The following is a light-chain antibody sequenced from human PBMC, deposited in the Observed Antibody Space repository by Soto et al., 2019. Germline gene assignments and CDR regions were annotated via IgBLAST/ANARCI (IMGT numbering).Light chain of an antibody. V-gene: IGKV3-15*01. J-gene: IGKJ5*01. CDR2: GAS. Sequence: EIVMTQSPATLSLSPGERAILSCRASQSVSNSVAWYQQKPGQAPRLLIYGASTRATDIPARVSGSGSGTNFTLTISSLKSADFEVYYCQHYNNWPITLGRGTRLEIK. CDR3: QHYNNWPIT. CDR1: QSVSNS.